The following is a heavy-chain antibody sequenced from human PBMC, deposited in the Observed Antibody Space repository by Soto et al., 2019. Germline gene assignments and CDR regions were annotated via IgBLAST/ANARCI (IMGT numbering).Heavy chain of an antibody. J-gene: IGHJ4*01. CDR2: ISAYNGNT. D-gene: IGHD2-15*01. CDR3: AIQRGYCSGGSCYSRGYYFDY. V-gene: IGHV1-18*01. Sequence: QVQLVQSGAEVKKPGASVKVSCKASGYTFTSYGISWVRQAPGQGLEWMGWISAYNGNTNYAQKLQGRVTMTTDTSTSTAYMELRSLRSDDTAVYYCAIQRGYCSGGSCYSRGYYFDYWGHGTLVTVSS. CDR1: GYTFTSYG.